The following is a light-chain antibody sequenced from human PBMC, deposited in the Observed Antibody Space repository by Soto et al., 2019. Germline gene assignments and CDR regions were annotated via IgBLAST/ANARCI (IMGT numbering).Light chain of an antibody. CDR3: QQYNDWPSLT. CDR2: GAS. CDR1: QSIRSN. J-gene: IGKJ4*01. Sequence: EIVMTQSPATLSVSPWERATLSCRASQSIRSNLAWYQQKPGQAPRLLIYGASARATGIPARFSGSGSGTEFTLTISSLQSEDFAVYYCQQYNDWPSLTFGGGTKVDIK. V-gene: IGKV3-15*01.